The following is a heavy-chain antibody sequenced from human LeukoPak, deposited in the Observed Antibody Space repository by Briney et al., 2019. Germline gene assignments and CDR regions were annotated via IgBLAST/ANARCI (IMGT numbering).Heavy chain of an antibody. CDR1: GFIFSHFG. V-gene: IGHV3-33*01. J-gene: IGHJ4*02. CDR2: IQSDGSQE. CDR3: ARDSCLIKTCLDY. Sequence: PGGSLSLSCATSGFIFSHFGMHWVRQAPGKGLEWVAAIQSDGSQEYFADSVKGRSTISRDKSKSTMYLQIDTLRAEDTAVYYCARDSCLIKTCLDYWGQGTLVTVSS. D-gene: IGHD3-10*01.